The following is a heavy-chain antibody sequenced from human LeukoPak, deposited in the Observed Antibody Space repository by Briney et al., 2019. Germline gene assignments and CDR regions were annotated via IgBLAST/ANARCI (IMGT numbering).Heavy chain of an antibody. J-gene: IGHJ6*03. D-gene: IGHD2-15*01. CDR2: INPNSGGT. V-gene: IGHV1-2*02. Sequence: ASVKVSCKASGYTFTGYYMHWVRQAPGQGLEWMGWINPNSGGTNYAQKFQGRVTMTRDTSISTAYMELSRLRSEDTAVYYCARGPDCSGGSCYPEVHYYYYMDVWGKGTTVTVSS. CDR1: GYTFTGYY. CDR3: ARGPDCSGGSCYPEVHYYYYMDV.